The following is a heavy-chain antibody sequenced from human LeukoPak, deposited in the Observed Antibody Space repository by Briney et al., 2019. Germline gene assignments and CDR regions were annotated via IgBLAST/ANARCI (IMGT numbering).Heavy chain of an antibody. J-gene: IGHJ4*02. CDR2: IYYSGST. Sequence: SETLSLTCTVSGGSVSSGSYYWSWIRQPPGKGLEWIGYIYYSGSTNYNPSLKSRVTISVDTSKNQFSLKVSSVTAADTAVYYCARKHFYDSGRSLDYWGQGTLVTVSS. V-gene: IGHV4-61*01. CDR1: GGSVSSGSYY. CDR3: ARKHFYDSGRSLDY. D-gene: IGHD3-10*01.